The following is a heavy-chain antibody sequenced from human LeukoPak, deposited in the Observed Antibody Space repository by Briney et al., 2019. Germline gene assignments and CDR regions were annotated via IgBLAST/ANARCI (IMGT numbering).Heavy chain of an antibody. CDR2: ISYDGSNK. J-gene: IGHJ6*02. V-gene: IGHV3-30*18. Sequence: GGSLRLSCAASGFTFSSYGVHWVRQAPGKGLEWVAVISYDGSNKYYADSVKGRFTISRDNSKNTLYLQMNSLRAEDTAVYYCAKDPTYSGSYLSGWYYYYGMDVWGQGTTVTVSS. D-gene: IGHD1-26*01. CDR3: AKDPTYSGSYLSGWYYYYGMDV. CDR1: GFTFSSYG.